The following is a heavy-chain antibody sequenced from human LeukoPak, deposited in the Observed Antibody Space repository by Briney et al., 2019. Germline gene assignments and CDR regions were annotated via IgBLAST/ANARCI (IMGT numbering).Heavy chain of an antibody. Sequence: GGSLRLSCAASGFTFSDYYMSWIRQAPGKGLEWVSYISSSGSTIYYADSVKGRFTISRDNAKNSLYLQMNSLRAEDTAVFYCAKARGDQWLFPRGSDYYGMDVWGQGTTVSVSS. CDR3: AKARGDQWLFPRGSDYYGMDV. D-gene: IGHD6-19*01. CDR1: GFTFSDYY. CDR2: ISSSGSTI. J-gene: IGHJ6*02. V-gene: IGHV3-11*04.